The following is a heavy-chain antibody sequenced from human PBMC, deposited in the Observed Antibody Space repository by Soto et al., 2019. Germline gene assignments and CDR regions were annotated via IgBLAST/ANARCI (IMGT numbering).Heavy chain of an antibody. J-gene: IGHJ6*02. CDR2: IYHSGST. V-gene: IGHV4-30-2*01. D-gene: IGHD3-22*01. CDR3: ARGPDYYDSSGYYLYYYYGMDV. Sequence: PSETLSLTCAVSGGSISSGGYSWSWIRQPPGKGLEWIGYIYHSGSTYYNPSLKSRVTISVDTSKNQFSLKLSSVTAADTAVYYCARGPDYYDSSGYYLYYYYGMDVWGQGTTVTVSS. CDR1: GGSISSGGYS.